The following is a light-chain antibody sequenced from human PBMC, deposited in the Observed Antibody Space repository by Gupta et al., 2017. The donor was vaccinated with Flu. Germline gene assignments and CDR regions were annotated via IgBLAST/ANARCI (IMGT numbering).Light chain of an antibody. J-gene: IGKJ3*01. Sequence: EIVSTQSPLALRVTPGERASISCSSSQRRLHSNGYKCLDWYLQKPGQSPQLLIYLGSNRASGVPDRFSGSGSGTDFTLKIRRVEAEDVGVYYCRQGLQTPRTFGPGTKVDIK. CDR1: QRRLHSNGYKC. CDR2: LGS. CDR3: RQGLQTPRT. V-gene: IGKV2-28*01.